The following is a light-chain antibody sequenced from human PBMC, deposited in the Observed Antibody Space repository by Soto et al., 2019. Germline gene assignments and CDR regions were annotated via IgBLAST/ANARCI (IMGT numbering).Light chain of an antibody. J-gene: IGKJ1*01. CDR2: GAS. CDR1: QSVSSSY. V-gene: IGKV3-20*01. CDR3: QQYGSPWT. Sequence: EIVLTQSPGTLSLSPGERATLACRASQSVSSSYLAWYQQKPGQAPSLLIYGASSRATGIPDRFSGSVSGTDFTLTISRLEPEDFAVYYCQQYGSPWTFGQGTKVEIK.